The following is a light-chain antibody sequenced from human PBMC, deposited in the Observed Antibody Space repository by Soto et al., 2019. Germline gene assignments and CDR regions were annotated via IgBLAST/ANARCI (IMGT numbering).Light chain of an antibody. CDR3: CSYAGSYTLV. CDR2: DVN. J-gene: IGLJ3*02. CDR1: SSDVGGHNY. V-gene: IGLV2-11*01. Sequence: QSALTQPRSVSGSPGQSVTISCTGTSSDVGGHNYVTWYQLHPGKAPKLMIYDVNKRPSGVPDRFSGSKSGNTASLTISGLQAEDETDYYCCSYAGSYTLVFGGGTKLNVL.